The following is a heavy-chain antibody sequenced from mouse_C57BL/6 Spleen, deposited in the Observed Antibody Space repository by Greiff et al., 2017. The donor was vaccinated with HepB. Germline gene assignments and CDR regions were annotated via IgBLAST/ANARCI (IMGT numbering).Heavy chain of an antibody. V-gene: IGHV5-4*01. J-gene: IGHJ1*03. Sequence: EVQRVESGGGLVKPGGSLKLSCAASGFTFSSYAMSWVRQTPEKRLEWVATISDGGSYTYYPDNVKGRFTISRDNAKNNLDLQMSHLKSEDTAMYYCAREGKLGRGYFDVWGTGTTVTVSS. D-gene: IGHD4-1*01. CDR1: GFTFSSYA. CDR2: ISDGGSYT. CDR3: AREGKLGRGYFDV.